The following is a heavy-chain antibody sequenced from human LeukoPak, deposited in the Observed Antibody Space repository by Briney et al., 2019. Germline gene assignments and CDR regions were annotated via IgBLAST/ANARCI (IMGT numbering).Heavy chain of an antibody. CDR3: ARDVDSSMVLFDY. J-gene: IGHJ4*02. V-gene: IGHV1-18*01. Sequence: ASVKVSCKASGYTFRSHGISWVRQAPGQGLEWMGWISGYNGNTKYAQKVQDRVTMTTDTSTSTAYMELRSLRPDDTAVYYCARDVDSSMVLFDYWGQGTLVTVSS. D-gene: IGHD5-18*01. CDR1: GYTFRSHG. CDR2: ISGYNGNT.